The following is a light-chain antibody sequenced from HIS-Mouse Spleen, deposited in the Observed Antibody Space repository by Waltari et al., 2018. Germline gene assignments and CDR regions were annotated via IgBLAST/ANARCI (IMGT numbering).Light chain of an antibody. J-gene: IGLJ1*01. V-gene: IGLV3-21*02. CDR1: NIGSKS. CDR3: QVWDSSSDHYV. CDR2: DDS. Sequence: SYVLTHPPSVSVAPGQTARITWGGNNIGSKSVHWYQQKPGQAPVLLVYDDSDRPSGIPERFSDSNSGNTATLTISRVEAGDEADYYCQVWDSSSDHYVFGTGTKVTVL.